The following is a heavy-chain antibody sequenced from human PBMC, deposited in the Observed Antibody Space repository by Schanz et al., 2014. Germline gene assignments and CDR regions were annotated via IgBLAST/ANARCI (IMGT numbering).Heavy chain of an antibody. J-gene: IGHJ4*02. Sequence: QVQLVESGGGLVKPGGSLRLSCAASGFTFSDYYMSWIRQAPGKGLEWVSYISSSSSYIYYADSVKGRFTISRDNSKNTLYLQMNSLRAEDTAVYYCARDRRFFDRDDLYYFDSWGQGTLVTVSS. CDR1: GFTFSDYY. CDR2: ISSSSSYI. D-gene: IGHD3-3*01. CDR3: ARDRRFFDRDDLYYFDS. V-gene: IGHV3-11*05.